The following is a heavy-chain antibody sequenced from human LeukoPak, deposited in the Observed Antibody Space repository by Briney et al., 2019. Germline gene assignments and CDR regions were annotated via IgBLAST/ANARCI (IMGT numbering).Heavy chain of an antibody. D-gene: IGHD6-13*01. V-gene: IGHV4-4*02. CDR3: ASAEPRGSNWYPY. J-gene: IGHJ4*02. CDR2: IYHSGST. CDR1: GGSISSNNW. Sequence: PSGTLSLTCAVSGGSISSNNWWWSWVRQPPGKGLEWIGEIYHSGSTNYNPSLKSRVTISVDKSNNQFSLKLSSVTAADTAVYYCASAEPRGSNWYPYWGQGTLVTVSS.